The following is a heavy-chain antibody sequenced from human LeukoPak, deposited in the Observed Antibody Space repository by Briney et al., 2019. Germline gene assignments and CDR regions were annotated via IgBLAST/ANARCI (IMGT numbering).Heavy chain of an antibody. Sequence: GGSLRLSCAASGFTFSSYAMSWVRQAPGKGLEWVSVISGSDGSTYHADSVKGRFTISRDNSKNTLYLQMNSLRAEDTAVFYCAKPRGEEWLVGLYDAFDIWGQGTMVTVSS. CDR2: ISGSDGST. D-gene: IGHD6-19*01. CDR3: AKPRGEEWLVGLYDAFDI. J-gene: IGHJ3*02. V-gene: IGHV3-23*01. CDR1: GFTFSSYA.